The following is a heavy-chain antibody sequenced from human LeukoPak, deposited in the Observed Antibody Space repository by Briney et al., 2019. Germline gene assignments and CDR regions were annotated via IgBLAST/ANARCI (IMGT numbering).Heavy chain of an antibody. CDR3: ARTVISYDYVWGSYRHPAPTEGFFDY. Sequence: GSLRLSCAASGFTFSRYEMNWIRQPPGKGLEWIGEINHSGSTNYNPSLKSRVTISVDTSKNQFSLKLSSVTAADTAVYYCARTVISYDYVWGSYRHPAPTEGFFDYWGQGTLVTVSS. CDR1: GFTFSRYE. J-gene: IGHJ4*02. V-gene: IGHV4-34*01. CDR2: INHSGST. D-gene: IGHD3-16*02.